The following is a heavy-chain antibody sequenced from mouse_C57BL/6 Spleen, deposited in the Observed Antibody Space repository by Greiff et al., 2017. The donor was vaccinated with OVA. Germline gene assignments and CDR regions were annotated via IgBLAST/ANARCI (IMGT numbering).Heavy chain of an antibody. CDR3: TIKRDYGWYFDV. D-gene: IGHD2-4*01. CDR1: GYTFTDYE. V-gene: IGHV1-15*01. Sequence: VQLQESGAELVRPGASVTLSCKASGYTFTDYEMHWVKQTPVHGLEWIGAIDPETGGTAYNQKFKGKAILTADKASSTAYMELRSLTSEDSAVYYCTIKRDYGWYFDVWGTGTTVTVSS. J-gene: IGHJ1*03. CDR2: IDPETGGT.